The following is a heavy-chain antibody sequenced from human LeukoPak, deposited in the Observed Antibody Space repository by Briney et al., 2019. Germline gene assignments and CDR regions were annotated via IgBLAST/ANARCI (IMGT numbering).Heavy chain of an antibody. CDR3: ARGLATTDFDY. J-gene: IGHJ4*02. CDR1: GGTFNSYA. D-gene: IGHD5-24*01. Sequence: SVKVSYKASGGTFNSYAISWVRQAPGQGLEWMGRIIPILGIANYAQKFQGRVTITADKSTSTAYMELSSLRSEDTAVYYCARGLATTDFDYWGQGTLVTVSS. CDR2: IIPILGIA. V-gene: IGHV1-69*04.